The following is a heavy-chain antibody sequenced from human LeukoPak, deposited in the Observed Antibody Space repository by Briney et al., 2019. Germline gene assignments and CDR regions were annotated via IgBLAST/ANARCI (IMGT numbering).Heavy chain of an antibody. CDR2: ISGSGGDT. J-gene: IGHJ4*02. Sequence: PGGSLRLSCAASGFTFNSYAMIWVRQAPGKGLEWVSGISGSGGDTHYAESVKGRFTISRDNSKNTLYLQMNSLRAEDAAVYYCAKDSVVEGGDLDYWGQGTLVTVSS. CDR3: AKDSVVEGGDLDY. CDR1: GFTFNSYA. D-gene: IGHD3-10*01. V-gene: IGHV3-23*01.